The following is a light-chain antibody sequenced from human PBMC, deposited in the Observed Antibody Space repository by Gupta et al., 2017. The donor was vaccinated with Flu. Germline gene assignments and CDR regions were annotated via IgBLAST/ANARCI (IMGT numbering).Light chain of an antibody. CDR2: WAS. J-gene: IGKJ1*01. V-gene: IGKV4-1*01. CDR3: QQDDSSPWT. CDR1: QSLLYSSNNENY. Sequence: DFVMTQSPDSLAVSLGERATINCKSSQSLLYSSNNENYLAWYQQKPGQPPKLLIYWASTRESGVPDRFSGSGSGTDFTLTISSLQAEDVAVYYCQQDDSSPWTFGQGTKVEIK.